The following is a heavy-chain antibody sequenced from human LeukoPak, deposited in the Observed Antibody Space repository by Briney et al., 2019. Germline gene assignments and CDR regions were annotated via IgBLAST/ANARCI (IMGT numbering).Heavy chain of an antibody. CDR2: IYHSGST. D-gene: IGHD2-15*01. J-gene: IGHJ4*02. CDR1: GGSFSSGGYC. V-gene: IGHV4-30-2*01. CDR3: ASHFGYCSGGSCYRYFDY. Sequence: PSETLSLTCAVYGGSFSSGGYCWSWIRQPPGKRLEWMGYIYHSGSTYYNPSLKSRVTISVDRSKNQFSLKLSSVTAADTAVYYCASHFGYCSGGSCYRYFDYWGQGTLVTVSS.